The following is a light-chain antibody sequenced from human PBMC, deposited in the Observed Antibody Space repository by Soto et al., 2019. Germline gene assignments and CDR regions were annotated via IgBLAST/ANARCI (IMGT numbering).Light chain of an antibody. CDR3: QQYGSSPLT. CDR1: QSVNTNY. CDR2: GAS. V-gene: IGKV3-20*01. J-gene: IGKJ4*01. Sequence: EIVLTQSPGTLSLSPGERATLSCRASQSVNTNYLAWYHQKHGQAPRLLIYGASGRATGIPDRFSGSGSGTDFTLTISRLEPEDFAVYCCQQYGSSPLTFGGGTKVEIK.